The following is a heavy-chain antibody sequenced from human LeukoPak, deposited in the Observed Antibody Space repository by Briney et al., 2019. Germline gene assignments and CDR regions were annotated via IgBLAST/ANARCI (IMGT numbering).Heavy chain of an antibody. D-gene: IGHD3-9*01. J-gene: IGHJ4*02. CDR1: GYTFTGYY. CDR3: ARALTAKTGSLLLGY. Sequence: GASVKVSCKASGYTFTGYYMHWVRQAPGQGLEWMGWINPNSGGTNYAQKFQGRVTMTRDTSISTAYMELSRLRSDDTAVYYCARALTAKTGSLLLGYWGQGTLVTVSS. V-gene: IGHV1-2*02. CDR2: INPNSGGT.